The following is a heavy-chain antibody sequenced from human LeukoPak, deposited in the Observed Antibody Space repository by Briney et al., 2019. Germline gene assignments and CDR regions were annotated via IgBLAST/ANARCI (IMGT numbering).Heavy chain of an antibody. Sequence: GGSLRLSCAASGFTFHNYAMSWVRQAPGKGLEWVSGISGSGGSTYYADSVKGRFTISRDNSKNTLSLQMNSLKAEDTAVYYCAKIWFAEYSYFDLWGRGTLVTVSS. CDR3: AKIWFAEYSYFDL. J-gene: IGHJ2*01. D-gene: IGHD3-10*01. CDR1: GFTFHNYA. V-gene: IGHV3-23*01. CDR2: ISGSGGST.